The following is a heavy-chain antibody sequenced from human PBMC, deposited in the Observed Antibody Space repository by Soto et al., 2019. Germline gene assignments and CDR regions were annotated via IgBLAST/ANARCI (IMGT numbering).Heavy chain of an antibody. CDR1: GFTFSDWY. J-gene: IGHJ4*02. V-gene: IGHV3-11*05. CDR3: ARSGGGYSFDS. Sequence: QVQLVESGGGLVKHGGSLRLSCAASGFTFSDWYMSWIRQAPGKGLEWVSYITSSSTYANYADSVKGRFTISRGNAKHFLYLHMNSLRAEDTAVYYCARSGGGYSFDSVGQGTLVTVSS. D-gene: IGHD5-18*01. CDR2: ITSSSTYA.